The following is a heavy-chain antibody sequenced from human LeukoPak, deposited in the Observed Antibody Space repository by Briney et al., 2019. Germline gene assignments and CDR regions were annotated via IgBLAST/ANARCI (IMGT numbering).Heavy chain of an antibody. CDR2: INPNSGGT. CDR3: ARGDYDILTGYYSDWFDP. CDR1: GYTFTGYY. Sequence: ASVKVSCKASGYTFTGYYMHWVRQAPGQGLEWMGWINPNSGGTNYAQKFQGRVTMTRDTSISTAYMELSRLRSDDTAVYYCARGDYDILTGYYSDWFDPWGQGTLVTVPS. J-gene: IGHJ5*02. V-gene: IGHV1-2*02. D-gene: IGHD3-9*01.